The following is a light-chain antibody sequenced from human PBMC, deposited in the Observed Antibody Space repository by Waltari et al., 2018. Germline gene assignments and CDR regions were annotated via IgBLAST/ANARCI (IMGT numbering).Light chain of an antibody. CDR2: DAS. CDR1: QTVGSF. V-gene: IGKV3-11*01. CDR3: QQCSDWLLT. Sequence: EIVVTRGRATLSLSAGERGTLSCSARQTVGSFLAWYQHKPGQAPRLLIYDASSRATGIPARFSGSGSGTDFTLTISSLEPEDFALYYCQQCSDWLLTFGGGTKVEI. J-gene: IGKJ4*01.